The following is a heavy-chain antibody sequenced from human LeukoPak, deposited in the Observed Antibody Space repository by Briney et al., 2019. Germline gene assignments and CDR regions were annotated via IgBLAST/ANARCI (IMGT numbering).Heavy chain of an antibody. V-gene: IGHV3-23*01. J-gene: IGHJ4*02. D-gene: IGHD2-2*01. Sequence: GGSLRLSCAASGFTFSSYAMSWVRQAPGKGLEWVSAICGSGGSTYSADSVKGRFTISRDNSKNTLYLQMNSLRAEDTAVYYCAKESVVVVPAARDYWGQGTLVTVSS. CDR1: GFTFSSYA. CDR2: ICGSGGST. CDR3: AKESVVVVPAARDY.